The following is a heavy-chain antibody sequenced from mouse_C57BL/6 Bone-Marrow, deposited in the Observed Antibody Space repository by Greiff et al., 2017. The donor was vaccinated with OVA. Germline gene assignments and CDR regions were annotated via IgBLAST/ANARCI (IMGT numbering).Heavy chain of an antibody. Sequence: EVNVVESGGGLVKPGGSLKLSCAASGFTFSSYAMSWVRQTPEKRLEWVATISDGGSYTYYPDNVKGRFTISRDNAKNNLYLQMSHLKSEDTAMYYCAREGSPTVYYYAMDYWGQGTSVTVSS. CDR1: GFTFSSYA. CDR3: AREGSPTVYYYAMDY. D-gene: IGHD1-1*01. V-gene: IGHV5-4*01. J-gene: IGHJ4*01. CDR2: ISDGGSYT.